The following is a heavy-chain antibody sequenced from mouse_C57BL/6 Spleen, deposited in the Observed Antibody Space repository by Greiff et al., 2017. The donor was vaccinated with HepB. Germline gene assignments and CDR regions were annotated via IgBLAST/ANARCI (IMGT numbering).Heavy chain of an antibody. CDR1: GFTFSDAW. V-gene: IGHV6-6*01. CDR2: IRNKANNHAT. J-gene: IGHJ1*03. D-gene: IGHD2-4*01. Sequence: EVKVVESGGGLVQPGGSMKLSCAASGFTFSDAWMDWVRQSPEKGLEWVAEIRNKANNHATYYAESVKGRFTISRDDSKSSVYLQMHSLRAEDTGIYYCTRSYYDYDGWYFDVWGTGTTVTVSS. CDR3: TRSYYDYDGWYFDV.